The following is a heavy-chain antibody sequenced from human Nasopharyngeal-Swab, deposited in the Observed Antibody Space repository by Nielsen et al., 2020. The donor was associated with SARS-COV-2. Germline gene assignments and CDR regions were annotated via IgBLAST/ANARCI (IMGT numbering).Heavy chain of an antibody. J-gene: IGHJ4*02. CDR2: ISGSGHRT. CDR3: AKDFRHNYDYWSGYFTN. CDR1: GFTFSSCA. D-gene: IGHD3-3*01. Sequence: GGSLRLSCVASGFTFSSCAMTWVRQAPGKGLQWLSTISGSGHRTYYADSVKGRFTISRDNSQNTLYLQMNSLRAEGTAVYYCAKDFRHNYDYWSGYFTNWGQGTLVTVSS. V-gene: IGHV3-23*01.